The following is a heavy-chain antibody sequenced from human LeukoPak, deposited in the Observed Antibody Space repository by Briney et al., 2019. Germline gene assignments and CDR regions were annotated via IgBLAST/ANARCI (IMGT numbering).Heavy chain of an antibody. D-gene: IGHD5-24*01. CDR2: ISYDGSNK. CDR3: ARDRRWLQYSDY. CDR1: GFTFSNYW. Sequence: GGSLRLSCAASGFTFSNYWMNWVRQAPGKGLEWLAVISYDGSNKYYADSVKGRFTISRDNSKNTLYLEMNSLRPEDTAVYYCARDRRWLQYSDYWGQGTLVTVSS. J-gene: IGHJ4*02. V-gene: IGHV3-30*03.